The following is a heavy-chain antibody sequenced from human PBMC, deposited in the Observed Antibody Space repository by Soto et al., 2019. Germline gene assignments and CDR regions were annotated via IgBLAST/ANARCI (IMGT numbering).Heavy chain of an antibody. CDR1: GFTFSSYG. Sequence: QVQLVESGGGVVQPGRSLRLSCAASGFTFSSYGMHWVRQAPGKGLEWVAVISYDGSNKYYADSVKGRFTISRDNSKNPLYLQMNSLRAEDTAVYYCAKRGLRWPLGYCGQGTMVTVSS. D-gene: IGHD4-17*01. V-gene: IGHV3-30*18. CDR3: AKRGLRWPLGY. J-gene: IGHJ4*02. CDR2: ISYDGSNK.